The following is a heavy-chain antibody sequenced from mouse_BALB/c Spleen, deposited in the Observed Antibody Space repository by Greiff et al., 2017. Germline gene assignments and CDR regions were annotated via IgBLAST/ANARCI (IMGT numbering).Heavy chain of an antibody. CDR3: ARSFTTQAWFAY. Sequence: VQLQQSGAELARPGASVKLSCKASGYTFTSYWMQWVKQRPGQGLEWIGAIYPGDGDTRYTQKFKGKATLTADKSSSTAYMQLSSLASEDSAVYYCARSFTTQAWFAYWGQGTLVTVSA. D-gene: IGHD1-1*01. V-gene: IGHV1-87*01. CDR2: IYPGDGDT. CDR1: GYTFTSYW. J-gene: IGHJ3*01.